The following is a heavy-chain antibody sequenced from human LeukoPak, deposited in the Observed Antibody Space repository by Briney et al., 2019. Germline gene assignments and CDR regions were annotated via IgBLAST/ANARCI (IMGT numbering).Heavy chain of an antibody. CDR1: GGSISSGGYY. J-gene: IGHJ5*02. Sequence: SETLSLTCTVSGGSISSGGYYWSWIRQPPGKGLEWIGYIYYSGSTNYNPSLKSRVTISVDTSKNQFSLKLSSVTAADTAVYYCARERSSSGWLNWFDPWGQGTLVTVSS. V-gene: IGHV4-61*08. D-gene: IGHD6-19*01. CDR3: ARERSSSGWLNWFDP. CDR2: IYYSGST.